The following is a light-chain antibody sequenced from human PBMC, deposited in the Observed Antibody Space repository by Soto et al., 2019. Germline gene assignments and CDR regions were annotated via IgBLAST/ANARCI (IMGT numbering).Light chain of an antibody. CDR3: QQYYNWPLIFT. CDR2: GAS. Sequence: EIVMTQSPATLSVSPGERATLSCRASQSVRSNLAWYQQKPGQAPRLLIYGASTRATGIPARFSGSGSGTEFTLTISSLQSEDFAVYYCQQYYNWPLIFTFGPGTKVDIK. V-gene: IGKV3-15*01. CDR1: QSVRSN. J-gene: IGKJ3*01.